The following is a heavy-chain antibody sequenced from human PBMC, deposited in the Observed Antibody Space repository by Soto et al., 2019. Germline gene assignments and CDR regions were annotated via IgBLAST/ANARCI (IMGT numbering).Heavy chain of an antibody. CDR2: ISGYNGNT. J-gene: IGHJ6*02. CDR1: GYTFSGYR. V-gene: IGHV1-18*01. CDR3: ATSGSGSGSHFYYGLDV. Sequence: QVQLLQSGAEVKKPGASVKVSCKAPGYTFSGYRITWVRQAPGQGLEWMGWISGYNGNTNYAQKFQGRVTMTTDTSTSTAYMELRSLRSDDTAVYYCATSGSGSGSHFYYGLDVWGQGTTVSVSS. D-gene: IGHD3-10*01.